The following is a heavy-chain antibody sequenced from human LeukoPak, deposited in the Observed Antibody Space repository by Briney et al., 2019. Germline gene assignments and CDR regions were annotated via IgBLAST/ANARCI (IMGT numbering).Heavy chain of an antibody. CDR2: INPNSGGT. CDR3: AMEVKEDYGLFDY. CDR1: GYTFTGYY. V-gene: IGHV1-2*02. J-gene: IGHJ4*02. D-gene: IGHD4-17*01. Sequence: ASVKVSCKASGYTFTGYYMHWVRQAPGQGLEWMGWINPNSGGTNYAQKFQGRATMTRDTSISTAYMELSRLRSDDTAVYYCAMEVKEDYGLFDYWGQGTLVTVSS.